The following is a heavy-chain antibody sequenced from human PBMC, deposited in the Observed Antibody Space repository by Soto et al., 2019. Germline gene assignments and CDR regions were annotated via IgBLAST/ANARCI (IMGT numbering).Heavy chain of an antibody. Sequence: QVQLQESGPGLVMPTQTLSLTCTVSGGSISSGDYYWSWIRQPPGKGLEWIGYIYYSGSTYYNPSLKSRVTISVDTSKNQFSLKLSSVTAADTAVYYCARDRENYYDSSGRRYNWFDPWGQGTLVTVSS. J-gene: IGHJ5*02. CDR3: ARDRENYYDSSGRRYNWFDP. V-gene: IGHV4-30-4*01. CDR2: IYYSGST. D-gene: IGHD3-22*01. CDR1: GGSISSGDYY.